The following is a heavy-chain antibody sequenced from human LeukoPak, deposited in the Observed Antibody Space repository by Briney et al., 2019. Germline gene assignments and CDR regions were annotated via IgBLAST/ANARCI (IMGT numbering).Heavy chain of an antibody. J-gene: IGHJ4*02. V-gene: IGHV1-18*01. Sequence: ASVKVSCKASGYTFTSSGISWVRQAPGQGLEWLAWISNYNGNTNYAQNLQGRVTVTADTSTSTAYMELRSLRSDDTAVYYCGRDERRVASPPFDYWGQGTLVTVSS. CDR1: GYTFTSSG. CDR3: GRDERRVASPPFDY. CDR2: ISNYNGNT.